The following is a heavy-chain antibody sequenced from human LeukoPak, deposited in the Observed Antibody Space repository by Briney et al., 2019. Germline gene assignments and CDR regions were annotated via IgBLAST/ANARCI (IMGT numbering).Heavy chain of an antibody. CDR3: ARSIAAAGTDLYNWFDP. Sequence: KVSCKASGYSFTSYWIGWVRQMPGKGLEWMGIIYPGDSDTRYSPSFQGQVTISADKSISTAYLQWSSLKASDTAMYYCARSIAAAGTDLYNWFDPWGQGTLVTVSS. D-gene: IGHD6-13*01. CDR2: IYPGDSDT. V-gene: IGHV5-51*01. CDR1: GYSFTSYW. J-gene: IGHJ5*02.